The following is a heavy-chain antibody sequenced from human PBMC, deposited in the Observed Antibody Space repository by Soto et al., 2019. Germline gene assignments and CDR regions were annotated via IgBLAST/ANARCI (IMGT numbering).Heavy chain of an antibody. CDR2: ISAYNGNT. CDR1: GYTFTSYG. D-gene: IGHD3-22*01. J-gene: IGHJ5*02. Sequence: ASVNVSCQASGYTFTSYGISWVRQAPGQGLEWMGWISAYNGNTNYAQKLQGRVTMTTDTSTSTAYMELRSLRSDDTAVYYCARVETYYYDSSGYSDWFDPWGQGTLVTVSS. V-gene: IGHV1-18*01. CDR3: ARVETYYYDSSGYSDWFDP.